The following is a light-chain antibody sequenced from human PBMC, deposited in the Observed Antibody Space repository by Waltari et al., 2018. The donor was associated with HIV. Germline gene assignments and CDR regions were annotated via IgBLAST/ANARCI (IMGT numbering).Light chain of an antibody. V-gene: IGKV1-33*01. CDR1: QDINDY. CDR3: QQYDALPPT. CDR2: DAS. J-gene: IGKJ1*01. Sequence: DIQMTQSPSSLSASVGDRVTITCQASQDINDYLHWYQQKPGKAPKLLIFDASNLEIGVPSRFSGSGSGTYFTFAISSLQPEDIATYYCQQYDALPPTFGQGTKVGIK.